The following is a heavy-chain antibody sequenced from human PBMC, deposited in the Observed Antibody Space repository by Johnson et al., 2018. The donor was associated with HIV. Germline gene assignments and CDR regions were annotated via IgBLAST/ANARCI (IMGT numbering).Heavy chain of an antibody. CDR2: IYSGGST. J-gene: IGHJ3*02. CDR3: AREGGSSGPDAFDI. Sequence: VQLVESGGGLIQPGGSLSLSCAASGFTVNSNYMSWVRQAPGQGLEWVSVIYSGGSTYYADSVKGRFTISRDNSKNTLYLQMNSLRAEDTAVYYCAREGGSSGPDAFDIWGQGTMVTVSS. V-gene: IGHV3-53*01. CDR1: GFTVNSNY. D-gene: IGHD3-16*01.